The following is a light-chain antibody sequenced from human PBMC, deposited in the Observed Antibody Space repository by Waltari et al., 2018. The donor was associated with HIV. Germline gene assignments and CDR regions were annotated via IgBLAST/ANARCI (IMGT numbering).Light chain of an antibody. J-gene: IGKJ4*01. CDR2: WAS. CDR3: QQYYTTPLT. V-gene: IGKV4-1*01. CDR1: QNVLYSSNNKNY. Sequence: DIVMTQSPDSLAVSLGERATINCKSSQNVLYSSNNKNYLAWYQQKPGQPPKLLIYWASTRESGVPDRISGSGSGTDFTLTINSLQAEDVAVYYCQQYYTTPLTFGGGTKVEI.